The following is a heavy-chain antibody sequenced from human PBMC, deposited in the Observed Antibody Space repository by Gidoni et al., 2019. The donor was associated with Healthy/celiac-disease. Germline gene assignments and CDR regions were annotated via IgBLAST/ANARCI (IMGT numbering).Heavy chain of an antibody. J-gene: IGHJ4*02. CDR3: ARDSDYGDYFPVY. CDR2: ISSNGGST. D-gene: IGHD4-17*01. CDR1: GFTFSSYA. Sequence: EVHLVESGGDFVLPGGSLRLSCPPPGFTFSSYAMHWGRQAPGKGLEYVSAISSNGGSTYYANSVKGRFTSSRDNSKNTLYLQMGSLRAEDMAVYYCARDSDYGDYFPVYWGQGTLVTVSS. V-gene: IGHV3-64*01.